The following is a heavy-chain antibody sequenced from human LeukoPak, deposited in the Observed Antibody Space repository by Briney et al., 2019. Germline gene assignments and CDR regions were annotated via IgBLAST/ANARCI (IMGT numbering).Heavy chain of an antibody. Sequence: PSETLSLTCTVSGGSISSSSYYWGWIRQPPGKGLEWIGEINHSGSTNYNPSLESRVTISVDTSKNQFSLKLSSVTAADTAVYYCARAKGTGLRGYSYGYYFDYWGQGTLVTVSS. V-gene: IGHV4-39*07. CDR1: GGSISSSSYY. CDR2: INHSGST. J-gene: IGHJ4*02. D-gene: IGHD5-18*01. CDR3: ARAKGTGLRGYSYGYYFDY.